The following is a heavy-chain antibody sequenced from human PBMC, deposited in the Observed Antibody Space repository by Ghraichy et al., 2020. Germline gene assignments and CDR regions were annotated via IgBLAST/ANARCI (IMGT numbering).Heavy chain of an antibody. CDR2: INHSGST. D-gene: IGHD3-3*01. Sequence: SETLSLTCAVYGGSFSGYYWSWIRQPPGKGLEWIGEINHSGSTNYNPSLKSRVTISVDTSKNQFSLKLSSVTAADTAVYYCARHEYYDFWSGYYGRRGSSPPNNYYYYGMDVWGQGTTVTVSS. CDR3: ARHEYYDFWSGYYGRRGSSPPNNYYYYGMDV. V-gene: IGHV4-34*01. J-gene: IGHJ6*02. CDR1: GGSFSGYY.